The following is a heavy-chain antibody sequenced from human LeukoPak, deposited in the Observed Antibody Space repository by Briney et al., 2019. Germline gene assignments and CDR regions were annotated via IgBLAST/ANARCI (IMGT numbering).Heavy chain of an antibody. V-gene: IGHV4-34*01. CDR1: AGSFSAYY. CDR3: ARSVEGYCSGGSCYSYYYYRDV. Sequence: SSPTLSLTCAVYAGSFSAYYWSWIRQPPGKGMEWIGCITYSGGTSYKPSLKSRAPIPVDASKNQFSLKLSSVTAADTAVYYCARSVEGYCSGGSCYSYYYYRDVWGKGTTVTVSS. D-gene: IGHD2-15*01. CDR2: ITYSGGT. J-gene: IGHJ6*03.